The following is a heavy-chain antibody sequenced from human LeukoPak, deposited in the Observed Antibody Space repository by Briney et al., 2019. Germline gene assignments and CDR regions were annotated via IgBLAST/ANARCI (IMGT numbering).Heavy chain of an antibody. CDR2: INHSGST. CDR3: ARRLWFGALGGMDV. D-gene: IGHD3-10*01. CDR1: GGSFSGYY. J-gene: IGHJ6*02. V-gene: IGHV4-34*01. Sequence: PSETLSLTCAVYGGSFSGYYWSWIRQPPGKGLEWIGEINHSGSTNYNPSLKSRVTISVDTSKNQFSLKLSSVTAADTAVYYCARRLWFGALGGMDVWGQGTMVTVS.